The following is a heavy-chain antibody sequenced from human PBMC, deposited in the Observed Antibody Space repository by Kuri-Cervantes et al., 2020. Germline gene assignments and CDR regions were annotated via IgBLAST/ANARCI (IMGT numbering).Heavy chain of an antibody. D-gene: IGHD2-21*01. CDR2: INRGGST. CDR3: ARGSIRGHFDY. Sequence: SETLSLTCTVSGGSVSSGGYYWSWIRQPPGKGLEWIGEINRGGSTNYNPSLKSRVTISVDTSKNQFSLKLSSVTAADTAVYYCARGSIRGHFDYWGQGTLVTVSS. CDR1: GGSVSSGGYY. J-gene: IGHJ4*02. V-gene: IGHV4-61*08.